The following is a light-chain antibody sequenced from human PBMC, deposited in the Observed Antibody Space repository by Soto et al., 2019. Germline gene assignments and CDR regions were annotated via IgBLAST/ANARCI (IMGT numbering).Light chain of an antibody. Sequence: QSVLTQPASVSGSPGQSITISCTGTSSDVGSDNLVSWYQQHPGKAPKLMIYEGSKRPSWVSNRFSGSKSGNTASLTISGLQAEDEADYYCCSYAGSSTSLYVFGTGTKLTVL. CDR1: SSDVGSDNL. CDR2: EGS. V-gene: IGLV2-23*01. J-gene: IGLJ1*01. CDR3: CSYAGSSTSLYV.